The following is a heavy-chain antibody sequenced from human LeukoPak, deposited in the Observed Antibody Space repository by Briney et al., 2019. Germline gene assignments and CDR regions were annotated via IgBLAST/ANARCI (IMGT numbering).Heavy chain of an antibody. J-gene: IGHJ5*02. Sequence: ASVKVSCKASGYTFTSYAMNWVRQAPGQGLEWMGWINTNTGNPTYAQGFTGRSVFSLDTSVSTAYLQICSLKAEDTAVYYCARDRVAFKIAAAGKNWFDPWGQGTLVTVSS. CDR3: ARDRVAFKIAAAGKNWFDP. CDR1: GYTFTSYA. D-gene: IGHD6-13*01. CDR2: INTNTGNP. V-gene: IGHV7-4-1*01.